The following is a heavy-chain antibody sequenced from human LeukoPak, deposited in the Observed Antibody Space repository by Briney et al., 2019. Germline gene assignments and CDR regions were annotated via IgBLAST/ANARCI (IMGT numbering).Heavy chain of an antibody. V-gene: IGHV4-34*01. CDR2: INHSGST. CDR1: VGSFIGYY. D-gene: IGHD2-2*01. Sequence: AETLSLTCAVYVGSFIGYYWSWIPQPPGKGLEWIGEINHSGSTNYNPSLKSRVTISVDTSKNQFSLKLSSVPAADTAVYYCARGNPIVVVPAAIRYFDYWGQGTLVTVCS. CDR3: ARGNPIVVVPAAIRYFDY. J-gene: IGHJ4*02.